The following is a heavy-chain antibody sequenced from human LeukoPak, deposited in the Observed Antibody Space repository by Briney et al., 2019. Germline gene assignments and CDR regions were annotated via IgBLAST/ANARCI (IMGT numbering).Heavy chain of an antibody. J-gene: IGHJ4*02. CDR2: ISSSSSYI. CDR1: GFTFSSYS. D-gene: IGHD6-13*01. V-gene: IGHV3-21*01. CDR3: ASASSSWAYYSDY. Sequence: GGSLRLSCAASGFTFSSYSMNWVRQAPGKGLEWVSSISSSSSYIYYADSVKGRFTISRDNAKNSLYLQMNSLRAEDTAVYYCASASSSWAYYSDYWGQGTLVTVSS.